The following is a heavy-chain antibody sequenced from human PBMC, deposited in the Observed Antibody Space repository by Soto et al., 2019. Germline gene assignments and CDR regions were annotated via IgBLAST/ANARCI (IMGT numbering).Heavy chain of an antibody. CDR3: ARPGVRGRYYYYGMDV. Sequence: PSETLSLTCAVYGGSFSGYYWSWIRQPPGKGLEWIGEINHSGSTNYNPSLKSRVTLSVDTSKNQFSLKLSSVTAADTAVYYCARPGVRGRYYYYGMDVWGQGTTVTVSS. CDR1: GGSFSGYY. CDR2: INHSGST. J-gene: IGHJ6*02. D-gene: IGHD3-10*01. V-gene: IGHV4-34*01.